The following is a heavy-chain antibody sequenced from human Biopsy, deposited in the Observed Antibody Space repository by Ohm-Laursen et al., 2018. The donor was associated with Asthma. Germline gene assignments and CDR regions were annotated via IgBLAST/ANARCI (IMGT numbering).Heavy chain of an antibody. CDR2: IHRSGTS. D-gene: IGHD3-22*01. J-gene: IGHJ4*02. Sequence: SETLSLTCPVSGDSITSGGCCWNWIRQHPGKGLEWIGYIHRSGTSYFNPSLKSRVSFSRDTSKNQFSLRLSSVTAADTAMYYCARIPRRSGSYFVDYWGQGALVTVSS. CDR1: GDSITSGGCC. V-gene: IGHV4-31*03. CDR3: ARIPRRSGSYFVDY.